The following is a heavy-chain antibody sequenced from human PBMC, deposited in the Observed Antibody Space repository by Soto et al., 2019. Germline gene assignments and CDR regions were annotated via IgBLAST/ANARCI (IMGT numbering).Heavy chain of an antibody. V-gene: IGHV3-33*01. CDR3: ARGQPGIEVIAAADQNWFDP. CDR2: IWYDGSNK. CDR1: GFAFSSYG. Sequence: AGGSLRLSCAASGFAFSSYGMHWVRQAPGKGLEWVAVIWYDGSNKYYADSVKGRFTISRDNSKNTLYLQMNSLRAEDTAVYYCARGQPGIEVIAAADQNWFDPWGQGTLVTVSS. J-gene: IGHJ5*02. D-gene: IGHD6-13*01.